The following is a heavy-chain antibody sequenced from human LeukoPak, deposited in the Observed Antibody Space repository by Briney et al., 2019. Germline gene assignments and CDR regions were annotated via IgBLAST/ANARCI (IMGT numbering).Heavy chain of an antibody. D-gene: IGHD3-10*01. V-gene: IGHV4-34*01. J-gene: IGHJ4*02. CDR1: GGSFSGYY. Sequence: SETLSLTCAVYGGSFSGYYWSWIRQPPGKGLEWIGEINHSGSTNYNPSLKSRATISVDTSKNQFSLKLSSVTAADTAVYYCARGRLWFGPSRNSYFDYWGQGTLVTVSS. CDR2: INHSGST. CDR3: ARGRLWFGPSRNSYFDY.